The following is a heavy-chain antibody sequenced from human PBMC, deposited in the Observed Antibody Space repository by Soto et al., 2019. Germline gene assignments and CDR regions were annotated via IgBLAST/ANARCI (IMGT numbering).Heavy chain of an antibody. J-gene: IGHJ4*02. D-gene: IGHD3-10*01. CDR1: GFSFRSYA. Sequence: QVQLVESGGGVVQPGRSLRLSCAASGFSFRSYAMHWVRQAPGKGLEWVAVMSYDGSDKDYADSVKGRFTISRDNSKNTLYLQMSSLRADETPLYYRARASLPTPPLEYWGQGTLDTVSS. CDR2: MSYDGSDK. V-gene: IGHV3-30-3*01. CDR3: ARASLPTPPLEY.